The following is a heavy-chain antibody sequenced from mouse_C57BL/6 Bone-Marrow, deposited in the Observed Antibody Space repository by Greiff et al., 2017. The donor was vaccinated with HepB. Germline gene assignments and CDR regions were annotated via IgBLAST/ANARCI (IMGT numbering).Heavy chain of an antibody. CDR3: ARRTFFDY. V-gene: IGHV1-64*01. CDR1: GYTFTSYW. CDR2: IHPNSGST. Sequence: VQGVESGAELVKPGASVKLSCKASGYTFTSYWMHWVKQRPGQGLEWIGMIHPNSGSTNYNEKFKSKATLTVDKSSSTAYMQLSSLTSEDSAVYYCARRTFFDYWGQGTTLTVSS. J-gene: IGHJ2*01.